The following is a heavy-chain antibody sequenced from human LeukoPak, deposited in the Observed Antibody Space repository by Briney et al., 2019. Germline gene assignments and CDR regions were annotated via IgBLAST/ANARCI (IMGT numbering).Heavy chain of an antibody. Sequence: SETLSLTCTVSGGSISGHFWTWISQPPGKGLEWIGRIYSSGSNNYNPSFTSRVTMSLDTSNNHFSLNLTSGSAAATAVYYCAREPTSGREPTSCRPLDDWGQGTPVIVSS. CDR1: GGSISGHF. J-gene: IGHJ4*01. D-gene: IGHD5-12*01. CDR3: AREPTSGREPTSCRPLDD. CDR2: IYSSGSN. V-gene: IGHV4-4*07.